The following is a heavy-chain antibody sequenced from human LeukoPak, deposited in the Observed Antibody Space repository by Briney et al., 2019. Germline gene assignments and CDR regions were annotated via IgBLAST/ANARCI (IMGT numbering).Heavy chain of an antibody. V-gene: IGHV4-30-2*01. Sequence: NTSETLSLTRAVSGGSISSGGYSWSWIRQPPGKGLEWIGYIYHSGSTYYNPSLKSRVTISVDRSKNQFSLKLSSMTAADTAVYYCARETTDDAFDIWGQGTMVTVSS. CDR3: ARETTDDAFDI. J-gene: IGHJ3*02. CDR2: IYHSGST. D-gene: IGHD1-14*01. CDR1: GGSISSGGYS.